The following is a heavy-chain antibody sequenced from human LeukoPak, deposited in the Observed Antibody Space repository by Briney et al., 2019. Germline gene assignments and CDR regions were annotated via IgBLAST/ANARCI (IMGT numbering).Heavy chain of an antibody. V-gene: IGHV1-2*02. J-gene: IGHJ4*02. CDR3: TRQTVAAPEVSGY. Sequence: ASVKVSCKASGYTFTDYHMHWVRQAPGQGLEWMGWIHPNSGDTKYTQKFQGRVTMTRDTSISTTYMELSRLTSDDTAVYYCTRQTVAAPEVSGYWGQGTLVTVSS. CDR1: GYTFTDYH. CDR2: IHPNSGDT. D-gene: IGHD6-13*01.